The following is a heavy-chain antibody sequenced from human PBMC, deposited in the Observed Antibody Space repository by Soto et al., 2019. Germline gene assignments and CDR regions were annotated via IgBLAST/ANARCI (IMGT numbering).Heavy chain of an antibody. CDR2: IYYSGST. Sequence: PSETLSLTCTVSGGSISSGDYYWSWIRQPPGKGLEWIGYIYYSGSTYYNPSLKSRVTISVDTSKNQFSLKLSSVTAADTAVYYCARVWFGELSVWYYYGMDVWGQGTTVTVSS. CDR1: GGSISSGDYY. V-gene: IGHV4-30-4*01. J-gene: IGHJ6*02. CDR3: ARVWFGELSVWYYYGMDV. D-gene: IGHD3-10*01.